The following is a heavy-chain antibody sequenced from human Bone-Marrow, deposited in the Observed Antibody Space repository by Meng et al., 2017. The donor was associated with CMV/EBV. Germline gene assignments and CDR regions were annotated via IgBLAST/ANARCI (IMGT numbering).Heavy chain of an antibody. D-gene: IGHD5-18*01. CDR2: IGTAGDT. CDR1: GFTFSSND. V-gene: IGHV3-13*01. CDR3: ARDRSYGAGFDY. J-gene: IGHJ4*02. Sequence: GESLKISCAASGFTFSSNDMHWVRQTTGKGLEWVSAIGTAGDTYYPGSVKGRFTISRDNAKNSLYLQMNSLRAEDTAVYYCARDRSYGAGFDYWGQGTLVTFSS.